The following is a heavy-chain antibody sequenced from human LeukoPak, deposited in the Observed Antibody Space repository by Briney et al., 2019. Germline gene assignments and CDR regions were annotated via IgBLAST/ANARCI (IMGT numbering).Heavy chain of an antibody. Sequence: GGSLRLSCAASGFTFSSYWMSWVRQAPGKGLEWVANIKQDGSEKYYVDSVKGRFTISRDNAKNSLYLQMNSLRAEDTAVYYCARPSLYYYGSGSYDYWGQGTLVTVS. CDR2: IKQDGSEK. CDR1: GFTFSSYW. V-gene: IGHV3-7*01. J-gene: IGHJ4*02. D-gene: IGHD3-10*01. CDR3: ARPSLYYYGSGSYDY.